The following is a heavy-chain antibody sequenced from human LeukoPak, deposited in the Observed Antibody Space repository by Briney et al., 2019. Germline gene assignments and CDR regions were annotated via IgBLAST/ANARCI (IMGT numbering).Heavy chain of an antibody. V-gene: IGHV4-34*01. CDR2: IDHSGST. J-gene: IGHJ6*02. CDR3: ARGHNMDV. Sequence: SETLSLTCALYGGSFSGYYWSWIRQPPGKGLEWIGEIDHSGSTNYTPSLESRVAISEDTSKNQFSLKLSSVTAADTAVYYCARGHNMDVWGQGTTVTVSS. CDR1: GGSFSGYY.